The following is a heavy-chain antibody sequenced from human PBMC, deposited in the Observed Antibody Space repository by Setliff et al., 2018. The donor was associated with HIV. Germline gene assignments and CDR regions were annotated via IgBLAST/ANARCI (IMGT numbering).Heavy chain of an antibody. CDR2: IYYSGST. D-gene: IGHD3-10*01. V-gene: IGHV4-39*07. CDR1: GGSISDSSYY. CDR3: ARILWFGEETVDY. Sequence: PSETLSLTCTVSGGSISDSSYYWGWIRQPPGKGLEWIGNIYYSGSTYYNPSLKSRVTISVDTSKNQFSLKLSSVTAADTAVYYCARILWFGEETVDYWGQGTPVTVSS. J-gene: IGHJ4*02.